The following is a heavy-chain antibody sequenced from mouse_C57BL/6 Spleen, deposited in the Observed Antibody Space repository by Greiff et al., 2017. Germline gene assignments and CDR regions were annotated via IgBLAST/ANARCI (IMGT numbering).Heavy chain of an antibody. Sequence: DVKLVESGPELVKPGASVKIPCKASGYTFTDYNMDWVKQSPGKSLEWIGDINPNNGGTIYNEKFKGKATLTVDKSSSTAYMQLRSLTSEDTAVYYCARSDYYGSFFGDWGQGTTLTVAS. CDR3: ARSDYYGSFFGD. D-gene: IGHD1-1*01. CDR1: GYTFTDYN. CDR2: INPNNGGT. V-gene: IGHV1-18*01. J-gene: IGHJ2*01.